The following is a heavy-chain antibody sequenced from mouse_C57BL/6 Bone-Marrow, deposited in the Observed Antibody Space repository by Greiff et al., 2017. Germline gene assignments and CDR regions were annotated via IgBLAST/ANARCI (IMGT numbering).Heavy chain of an antibody. V-gene: IGHV14-4*01. J-gene: IGHJ2*01. CDR1: GFNIKDDY. CDR2: IDPENGDT. Sequence: VQLQQSGAELVRPGASVKLSCKASGFNIKDDYMHWVKQRPEQGLEWIGWIDPENGDTEYASKFQGKATITADTSSNTAYRPLSSLTSEDTAVYYSTTSVIGYWGQGTTLTVSS. CDR3: TTSVIGY.